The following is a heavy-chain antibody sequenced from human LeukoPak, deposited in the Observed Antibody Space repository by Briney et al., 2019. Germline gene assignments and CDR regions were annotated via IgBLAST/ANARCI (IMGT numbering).Heavy chain of an antibody. J-gene: IGHJ4*02. CDR1: GFTFSRYA. CDR2: ISNDGSNK. CDR3: ARSGAIAAAGRFDY. D-gene: IGHD6-13*01. V-gene: IGHV3-30-3*01. Sequence: GGSLRLSCAASGFTFSRYAMHWVRQAPGKGLEWVAVISNDGSNKYYADSVKGRFTISRDNSKNTLYLQMNGLRAEDTAVYYCARSGAIAAAGRFDYWGQGTLVTVSS.